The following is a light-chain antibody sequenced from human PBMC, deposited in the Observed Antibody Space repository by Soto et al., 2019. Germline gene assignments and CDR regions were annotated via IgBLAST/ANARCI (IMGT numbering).Light chain of an antibody. J-gene: IGKJ1*01. CDR3: QQYNNWPPP. CDR2: GAT. V-gene: IGKV3-15*01. CDR1: QSVNND. Sequence: VMIQSPDSLSVSPGERATLSCRASQSVNNDYLTWYQQKPGQAPRRLLHGATTRATGIPARFSGSGSGTEFTLTISSLQSEDFAVYYCQQYNNWPPPFGQGTQV.